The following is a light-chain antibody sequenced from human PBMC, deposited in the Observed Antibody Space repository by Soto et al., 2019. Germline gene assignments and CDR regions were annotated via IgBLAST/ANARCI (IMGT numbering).Light chain of an antibody. CDR1: SSNIGSNY. J-gene: IGLJ1*01. Sequence: QSVLTQPPSASGTPGQRVTISCSGSSSNIGSNYVYWYQQLPGTAPKLLIYRNNQRPSGVPDRFSGSKSGTSVSLAISGLRSEDEADYYCAAWDDSLSVHYVFGTGTKLTVL. CDR2: RNN. CDR3: AAWDDSLSVHYV. V-gene: IGLV1-47*01.